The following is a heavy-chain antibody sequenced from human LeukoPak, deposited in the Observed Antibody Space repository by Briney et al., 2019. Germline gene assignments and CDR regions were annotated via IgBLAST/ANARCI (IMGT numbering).Heavy chain of an antibody. D-gene: IGHD6-13*01. CDR1: GFTFSSYG. CDR3: AREPTYTSSWYTTCDY. Sequence: PGGSLRLSCAASGFTFSSYGMHWVRQAPGKGLEWVSYITLSGSTIYYADSVRGRFTISRDNAKNSLYLQMNSLRAEDTAVYYCAREPTYTSSWYTTCDYWGQGTLVTVSS. CDR2: ITLSGSTI. V-gene: IGHV3-48*01. J-gene: IGHJ4*02.